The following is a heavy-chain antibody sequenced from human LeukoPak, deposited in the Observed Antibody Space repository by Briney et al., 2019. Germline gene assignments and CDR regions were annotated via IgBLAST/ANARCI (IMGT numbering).Heavy chain of an antibody. V-gene: IGHV3-30-3*01. CDR1: GFTFSSYA. CDR2: ISYDGSNK. Sequence: GGSLRLSCAASGFTFSSYAMHWVRQAPGKGLEWVAVISYDGSNKYYADSVKGRFTISRDNSKNTLYLQMNSLRAEDTAVYYCAKGMTTVTSALGYWGQGTLVTVSS. CDR3: AKGMTTVTSALGY. D-gene: IGHD4-11*01. J-gene: IGHJ4*02.